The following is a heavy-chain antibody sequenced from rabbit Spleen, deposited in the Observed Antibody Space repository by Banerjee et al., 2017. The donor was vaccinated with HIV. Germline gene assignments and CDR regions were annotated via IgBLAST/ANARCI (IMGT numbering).Heavy chain of an antibody. CDR3: ARDTSSSFSSYGMDL. CDR2: IYAGSSGFT. D-gene: IGHD1-1*01. V-gene: IGHV1S40*01. Sequence: QSLEESGGDLVQPGGSLKLSCKASGFSFSSSDYMCWVRQAPGKGLEWISCIYAGSSGFTYSASWAKGRFTISKTSSTTVTLQMTSLTAADTATYFCARDTSSSFSSYGMDLWGQGTLVTVS. CDR1: GFSFSSSDY. J-gene: IGHJ6*01.